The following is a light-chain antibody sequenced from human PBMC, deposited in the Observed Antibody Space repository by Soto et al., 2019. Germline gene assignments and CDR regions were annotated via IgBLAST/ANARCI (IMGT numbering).Light chain of an antibody. CDR2: AAS. CDR1: EGISSY. V-gene: IGKV1-39*01. CDR3: HQSCSSPPT. Sequence: DIQMTQPPPSLSASVGDRVTITCRASEGISSYLNWYQVKPGTAPTLLIYAASILQSGVPPRFSGIGSGKDFTLTIAALQPDDFATYYCHQSCSSPPTFGQGTKVEVK. J-gene: IGKJ1*01.